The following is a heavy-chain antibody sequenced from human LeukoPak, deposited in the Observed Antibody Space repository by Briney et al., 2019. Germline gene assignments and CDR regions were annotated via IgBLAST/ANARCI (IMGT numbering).Heavy chain of an antibody. D-gene: IGHD6-19*01. CDR3: AKRDSGRYFDS. CDR2: ISGSGGST. Sequence: GGSLRLSCAASGFTFSSYAMSWVRQAPGKGLEWVSAISGSGGSTYYADSVKGRFTISRDNSKNTLYLQINSLRTEDTAVYYCAKRDSGRYFDSWGQGTLVTVSS. V-gene: IGHV3-23*01. CDR1: GFTFSSYA. J-gene: IGHJ4*02.